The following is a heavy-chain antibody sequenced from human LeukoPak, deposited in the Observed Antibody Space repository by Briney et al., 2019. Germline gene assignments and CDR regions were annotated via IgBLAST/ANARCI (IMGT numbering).Heavy chain of an antibody. CDR1: GGSISSYY. V-gene: IGHV4-59*01. D-gene: IGHD3-22*01. J-gene: IGHJ3*02. CDR2: IYYSGST. Sequence: SETLSLTCTVSGGSISSYYWSWIRQPPGKGLEWIGYIYYSGSTNYNPSLKSRVTISVDTSKNQFSLKLSFVTAADTAVYYCARVKVIDAFDIWGQGTMVTVSS. CDR3: ARVKVIDAFDI.